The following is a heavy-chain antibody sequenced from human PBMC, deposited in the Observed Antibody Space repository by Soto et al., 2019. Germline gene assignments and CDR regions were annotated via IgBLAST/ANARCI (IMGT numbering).Heavy chain of an antibody. CDR3: ARYIKDANWFDP. J-gene: IGHJ5*02. CDR1: GGTFSSYT. CDR2: IIPILGIA. Sequence: GASVKVSCKASGGTFSSYTISWVRQAPGQGLEWMGRIIPILGIANYAQKFQGRVTITADKSTSTAYMELSSLRSEDTAVYYCARYIKDANWFDPWGQGTLVTVSS. V-gene: IGHV1-69*02.